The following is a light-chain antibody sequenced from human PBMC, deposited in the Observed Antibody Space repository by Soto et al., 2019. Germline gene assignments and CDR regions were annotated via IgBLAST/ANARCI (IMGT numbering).Light chain of an antibody. CDR1: QSVSSN. J-gene: IGKJ4*01. CDR2: GAS. CDR3: QQYHRWPPLT. V-gene: IGKV3-15*01. Sequence: EIVMTQSPATLSVSPGQRATLSCRASQSVSSNLAWYQHKPGQAPRLLIYGASTRATGIPARFSGSGSGTEFTLTISSLQSEDFAVYYCQQYHRWPPLTFGGGTKVEIK.